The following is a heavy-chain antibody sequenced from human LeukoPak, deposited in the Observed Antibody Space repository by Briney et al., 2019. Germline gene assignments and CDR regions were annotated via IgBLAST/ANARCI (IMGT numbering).Heavy chain of an antibody. D-gene: IGHD5-12*01. CDR2: ISGSGGST. Sequence: PGGSLRLSCAASGFTFTNYPMIWVRQAPGRGLTWVSGISGSGGSTYYADSVKGRFTISRDNPRSTLNLQMSSLRAEDTAVYYCARKLSGYAPFDCWGQGTLVTVSS. CDR3: ARKLSGYAPFDC. CDR1: GFTFTNYP. J-gene: IGHJ4*02. V-gene: IGHV3-23*01.